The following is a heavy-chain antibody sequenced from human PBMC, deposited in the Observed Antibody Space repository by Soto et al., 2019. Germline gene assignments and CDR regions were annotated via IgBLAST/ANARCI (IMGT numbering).Heavy chain of an antibody. CDR1: GFTFSDHY. J-gene: IGHJ6*02. CDR3: AYSTYYYYGMDV. CDR2: TGNKANSYTT. V-gene: IGHV3-72*01. D-gene: IGHD2-15*01. Sequence: EVQLVESGGGLVQPGGSLRLSCAASGFTFSDHYMDWVRQAPGKGLEWVGRTGNKANSYTTEYAASVKGRFTISRDGSKSSLYLQMNSLKTEDTAVYYCAYSTYYYYGMDVWGQGTTVTVSS.